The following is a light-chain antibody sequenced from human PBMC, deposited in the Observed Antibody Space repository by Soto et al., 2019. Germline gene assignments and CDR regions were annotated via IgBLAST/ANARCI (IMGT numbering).Light chain of an antibody. CDR1: SSDVGGYKY. J-gene: IGLJ1*01. CDR3: SSYTSSSTRV. CDR2: DVS. Sequence: LTQPASVSGSPGQSITISCTGTSSDVGGYKYVSWYQQHPGEAPKLMIYDVSNRPSGVSNRFSGSKSGNTASLTISGLQAEDEADYYCSSYTSSSTRVFGTGTKVTVL. V-gene: IGLV2-14*01.